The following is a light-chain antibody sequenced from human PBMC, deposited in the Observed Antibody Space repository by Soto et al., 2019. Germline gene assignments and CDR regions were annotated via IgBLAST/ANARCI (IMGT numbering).Light chain of an antibody. CDR1: SSDVGGYKY. J-gene: IGLJ1*01. CDR3: SSYTSSSTRV. CDR2: DVS. Sequence: LTQPASVSGSPGQSITISCTGTSSDVGGYKYVSWYQQHPGEAPKLMIYDVSNRPSGVSNRFSGSKSGNTASLTISGLQAEDEADYYCSSYTSSSTRVFGTGTKVTVL. V-gene: IGLV2-14*01.